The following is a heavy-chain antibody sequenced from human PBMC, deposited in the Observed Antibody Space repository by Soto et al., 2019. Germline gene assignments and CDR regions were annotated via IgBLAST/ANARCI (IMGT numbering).Heavy chain of an antibody. CDR2: MYHSGST. CDR1: GGSISSYY. D-gene: IGHD2-21*01. Sequence: SETLSLTCTVSGGSISSYYWSWIRQPPGKGLEWIGYMYHSGSTYYNPSLKSRVTISIDRSKNQFSLNLNSVTAADTAVYYCASGLSGDKVDQWGQGTLVTVSS. CDR3: ASGLSGDKVDQ. J-gene: IGHJ4*02. V-gene: IGHV4-59*04.